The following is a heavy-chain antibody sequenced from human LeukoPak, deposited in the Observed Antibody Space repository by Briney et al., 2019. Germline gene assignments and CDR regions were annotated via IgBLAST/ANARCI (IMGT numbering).Heavy chain of an antibody. J-gene: IGHJ4*02. Sequence: GGSLRLSCAASGFTFSSYAVSWVRQAPGKGLEWVSGVSGSGGSTYYADSVKGRFTISRDNSKNTLYLQMNSLRAEDTAVYYCAKDLVGYSGYDFDYWGQGTLVTVSS. V-gene: IGHV3-23*01. CDR2: VSGSGGST. CDR3: AKDLVGYSGYDFDY. CDR1: GFTFSSYA. D-gene: IGHD5-12*01.